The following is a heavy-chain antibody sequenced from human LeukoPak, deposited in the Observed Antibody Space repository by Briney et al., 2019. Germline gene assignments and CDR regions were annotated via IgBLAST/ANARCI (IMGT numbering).Heavy chain of an antibody. Sequence: GASVKVSCKASGYTFTSYGISWVRQAPGQGLEWMGWISAYNGNTNYAQKLQGRVTMTTDTSTSTAYMELRSLRSEDTAVYYCARDSYYDYVWGSYRLNNWFDPWGQGTLVTVSS. CDR1: GYTFTSYG. CDR3: ARDSYYDYVWGSYRLNNWFDP. D-gene: IGHD3-16*02. CDR2: ISAYNGNT. V-gene: IGHV1-18*01. J-gene: IGHJ5*02.